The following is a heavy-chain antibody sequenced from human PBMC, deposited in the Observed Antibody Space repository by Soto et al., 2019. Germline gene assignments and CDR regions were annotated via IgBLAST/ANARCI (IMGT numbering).Heavy chain of an antibody. Sequence: PSETLSLTCAVSGGAITSRTYSWGVIRQPPGKSLEWIGYIYYSGSTNYNPSLKSRVTISVDTSKNQFSLKLRSVTAADTAVYYCARRYGGNFDYWGQGTLVTAPQ. V-gene: IGHV4-61*05. CDR2: IYYSGST. CDR3: ARRYGGNFDY. CDR1: GGAITSRTYS. J-gene: IGHJ4*02. D-gene: IGHD1-26*01.